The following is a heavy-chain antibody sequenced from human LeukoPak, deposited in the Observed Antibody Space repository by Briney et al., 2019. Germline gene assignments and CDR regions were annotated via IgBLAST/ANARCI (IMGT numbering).Heavy chain of an antibody. J-gene: IGHJ4*02. CDR1: GFAFNNAW. D-gene: IGHD2-2*02. V-gene: IGHV3-49*04. CDR3: TREGYCSSTSCYTFGY. CDR2: IRSKAYGGTT. Sequence: GGSLRLSCTASGFAFNNAWMSWVRQAPGKGLEWVGFIRSKAYGGTTEYAASVKGRFTISRDDSKSIAYLQMNSLKTEDTAVYYCTREGYCSSTSCYTFGYWGQGTLVTVSS.